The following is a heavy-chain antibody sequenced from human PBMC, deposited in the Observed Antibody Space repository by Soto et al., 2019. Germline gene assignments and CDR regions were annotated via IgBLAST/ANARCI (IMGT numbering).Heavy chain of an antibody. CDR2: IKEDGSEK. J-gene: IGHJ6*02. CDR3: ARGWGYFDSSGFPYLYAMDV. Sequence: PGGSVRLSCVASGFTFSTYWMSWVRQAPGKGLEWVANIKEDGSEKYYVDSVEGRFTISRDNAKNSLYLQMTSLRAEDTALYYCARGWGYFDSSGFPYLYAMDVWGQGTTVTVSS. D-gene: IGHD3-22*01. V-gene: IGHV3-7*01. CDR1: GFTFSTYW.